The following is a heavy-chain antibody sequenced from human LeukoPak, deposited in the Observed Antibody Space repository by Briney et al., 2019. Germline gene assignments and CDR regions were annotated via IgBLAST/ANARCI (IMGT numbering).Heavy chain of an antibody. CDR3: AYGSGSPLDY. Sequence: GGSLRLSCAASGFTFSSYAMHWVRQAPGKGLEWVAVISYDGSNKYYADSVKDRFTISRDNSKNTLYLQMNSLRAEDTAVYYCAYGSGSPLDYWGQGTLVTVSS. V-gene: IGHV3-30-3*01. J-gene: IGHJ4*02. CDR2: ISYDGSNK. CDR1: GFTFSSYA. D-gene: IGHD3-10*01.